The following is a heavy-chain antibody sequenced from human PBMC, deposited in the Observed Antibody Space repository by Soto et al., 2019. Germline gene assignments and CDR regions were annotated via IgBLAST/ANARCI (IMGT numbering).Heavy chain of an antibody. CDR3: ARDLTAAGLGGMDV. Sequence: PSETLSLTCAVSGYSISSGYYWDWIRQPPGKGLEWIGTIYHSGFTYYNPSLTSRVTMSVDTSKNQFSLKLTSVTAADTAMYYCARDLTAAGLGGMDVWGQGTTVTVSS. J-gene: IGHJ6*02. CDR2: IYHSGFT. D-gene: IGHD6-25*01. CDR1: GYSISSGYY. V-gene: IGHV4-38-2*02.